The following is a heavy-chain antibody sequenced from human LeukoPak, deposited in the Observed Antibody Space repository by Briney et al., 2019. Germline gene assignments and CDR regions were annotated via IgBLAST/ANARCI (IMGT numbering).Heavy chain of an antibody. Sequence: PSETLSLTCTVSGGSISSYYWSWIRQPAGKGLEWIGCIYTSGSTNYNPSLKSRVTMSVDTSKNQFSLKLSSVPAADTAVYYCARDGSSGWSPWFDPWGQGTLVTVSS. V-gene: IGHV4-4*07. CDR3: ARDGSSGWSPWFDP. CDR1: GGSISSYY. CDR2: IYTSGST. J-gene: IGHJ5*02. D-gene: IGHD6-19*01.